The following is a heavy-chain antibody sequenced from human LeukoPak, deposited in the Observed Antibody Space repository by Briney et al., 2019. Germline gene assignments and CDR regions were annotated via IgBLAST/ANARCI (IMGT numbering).Heavy chain of an antibody. J-gene: IGHJ4*02. CDR3: ARDRGWEVFDY. CDR1: GGSVSSGYYY. D-gene: IGHD1-26*01. Sequence: PSETLSLTCTVSGGSVSSGYYYWSWLRQSPGRGLEWIGNMYYSGTTTYNPSLKSRVTISRDTSKNQFSLNLSSVTSLDTALYYCARDRGWEVFDYWGQGILVTVSS. V-gene: IGHV4-61*01. CDR2: MYYSGTT.